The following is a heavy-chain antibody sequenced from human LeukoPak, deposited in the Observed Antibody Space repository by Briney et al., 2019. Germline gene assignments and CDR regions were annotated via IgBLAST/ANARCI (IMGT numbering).Heavy chain of an antibody. V-gene: IGHV3-15*01. D-gene: IGHD3-22*01. CDR3: TTDSYYYDSSGYYEGTDY. CDR1: GFTFSHAW. Sequence: GGSLRLSCAASGFTFSHAWMSWVRQAPGKGLEWVGRIKSKTDGGTTDYAAPVKGRFTISRDDSKNTLYLQMNSLKTEDTAVYYCTTDSYYYDSSGYYEGTDYWGQGTLVTVSS. J-gene: IGHJ4*02. CDR2: IKSKTDGGTT.